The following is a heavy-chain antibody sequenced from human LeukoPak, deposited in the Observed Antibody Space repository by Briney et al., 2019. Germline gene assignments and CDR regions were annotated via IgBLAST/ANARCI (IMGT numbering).Heavy chain of an antibody. V-gene: IGHV1-69*04. D-gene: IGHD3-10*01. CDR3: ATGSGAYGMDV. CDR1: GGTFSSYA. CDR2: IIPILGIA. Sequence: GASVKVSCKASGGTFSSYAISWVRQAPGQGLEWMGRIIPILGIANYAQKFQGRVTITADKSTSTAYMELSSLRSEDTAVYYCATGSGAYGMDVWGQGTTVTVSS. J-gene: IGHJ6*02.